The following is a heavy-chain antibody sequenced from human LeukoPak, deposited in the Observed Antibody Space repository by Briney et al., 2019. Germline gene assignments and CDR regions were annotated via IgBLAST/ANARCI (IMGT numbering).Heavy chain of an antibody. CDR3: ARGQRAHVEWSYYMDV. V-gene: IGHV3-23*01. Sequence: PGGSLTLPCAASGFTFSSYAMSWLRQAPGQGLEWVSAISGSGGSTYYAVSVKGRFTISRDNSKNTMYLQMNNLRAEDTAVYYCARGQRAHVEWSYYMDVWGKGTTVTVSS. CDR2: ISGSGGST. D-gene: IGHD3-3*01. J-gene: IGHJ6*03. CDR1: GFTFSSYA.